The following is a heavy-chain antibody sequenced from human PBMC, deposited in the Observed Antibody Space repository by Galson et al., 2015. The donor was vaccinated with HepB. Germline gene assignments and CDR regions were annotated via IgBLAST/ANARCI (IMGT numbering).Heavy chain of an antibody. Sequence: SLRLSCAASGFTFSSYTMNWVRQAPGKGLEWLSYISTDSSTIYYADSVKGRFTISRDNAKNSLYLQMHSLRAEDTAVYYCAKDGLWESRLYYYHYMDVWGKGTTVTVSS. CDR2: ISTDSSTI. CDR3: AKDGLWESRLYYYHYMDV. CDR1: GFTFSSYT. J-gene: IGHJ6*03. V-gene: IGHV3-48*01. D-gene: IGHD1-26*01.